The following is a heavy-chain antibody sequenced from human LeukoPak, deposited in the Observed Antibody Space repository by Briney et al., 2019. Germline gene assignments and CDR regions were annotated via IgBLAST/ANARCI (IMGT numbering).Heavy chain of an antibody. D-gene: IGHD5-18*01. Sequence: GGSLRLSCAASGFTFSSYAMHWVRQAPGKGLEYVSAISSNGGSTYYANSVKGRFTISRDNSKNTLYLQMGSLRAEDMAVYYCAREGEGGIHDYWGQGTLVTVSS. V-gene: IGHV3-64*01. CDR2: ISSNGGST. J-gene: IGHJ4*02. CDR3: AREGEGGIHDY. CDR1: GFTFSSYA.